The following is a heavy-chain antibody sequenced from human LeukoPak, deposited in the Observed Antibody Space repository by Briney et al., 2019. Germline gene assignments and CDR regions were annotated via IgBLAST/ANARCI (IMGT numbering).Heavy chain of an antibody. J-gene: IGHJ4*02. Sequence: SETLSLTCAVSGCSISSGYYWGWIRQPPGKGLEWIGSIYHSGSTYYNPSLKSRVTISVDTSKNQFSLKLSSVTAADTAVYYCARRTMVRGALDYWGQGTLVTVSS. CDR1: GCSISSGYY. D-gene: IGHD3-10*01. CDR3: ARRTMVRGALDY. CDR2: IYHSGST. V-gene: IGHV4-38-2*01.